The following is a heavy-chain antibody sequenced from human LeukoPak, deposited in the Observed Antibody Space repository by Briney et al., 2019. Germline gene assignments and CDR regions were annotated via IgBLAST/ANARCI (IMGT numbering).Heavy chain of an antibody. V-gene: IGHV3-21*01. CDR1: GFTFSSYS. J-gene: IGHJ4*02. CDR3: ARTGYGSGSFSWDY. Sequence: GESLKISCAASGFTFSSYSMNWVRQAPGKGLEWVSSISSSSSYIYYADSVKGRFTISRDNAKNSLYLQMNSLRAEDTAVYYCARTGYGSGSFSWDYWGQGTLVTVSS. D-gene: IGHD3-10*01. CDR2: ISSSSSYI.